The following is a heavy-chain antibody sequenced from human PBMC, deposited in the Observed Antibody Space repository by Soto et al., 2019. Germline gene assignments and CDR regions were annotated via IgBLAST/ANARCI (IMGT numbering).Heavy chain of an antibody. J-gene: IGHJ4*02. Sequence: GRLLRVSCTGAGLRCGEYAMSRFRQAPGKGPEWVGVIRSKAYGATAEYAASVKGRFTISRHDSDSIVYLQMNSLKAEYTAVYYCARRAPVTPFDYWGQGTLVTVSS. D-gene: IGHD4-17*01. CDR2: IRSKAYGATA. CDR3: ARRAPVTPFDY. V-gene: IGHV3-49*03. CDR1: GLRCGEYA.